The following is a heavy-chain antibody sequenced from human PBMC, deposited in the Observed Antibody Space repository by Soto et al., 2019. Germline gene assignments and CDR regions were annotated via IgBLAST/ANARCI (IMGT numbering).Heavy chain of an antibody. D-gene: IGHD5-12*01. CDR1: GGSISSSSYY. J-gene: IGHJ5*02. CDR3: ARDPVDGYAFFDS. Sequence: SETLSLTCTVSGGSISSSSYYWGWIRQPPGKGLEWIGNIYYSGSTYYNPSLKSRVTISVDTSKNQFSLKLTSVTAADTAVYWCARDPVDGYAFFDSWGQGALVTVSS. V-gene: IGHV4-39*07. CDR2: IYYSGST.